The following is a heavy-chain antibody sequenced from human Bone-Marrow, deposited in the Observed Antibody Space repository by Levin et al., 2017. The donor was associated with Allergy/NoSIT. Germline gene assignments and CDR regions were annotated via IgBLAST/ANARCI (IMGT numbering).Heavy chain of an antibody. Sequence: SETLSLTCTVSGVSISSSYWNWIRQSPGKGLEWIGYIYRSGSPNYNPSLKSRVTISIDTSKKQFSLNLSSLTAADTAVYYCARSPSGYFRADFWGRGTLVTVSS. CDR1: GVSISSSY. CDR3: ARSPSGYFRADF. D-gene: IGHD5-12*01. J-gene: IGHJ4*02. V-gene: IGHV4-59*01. CDR2: IYRSGSP.